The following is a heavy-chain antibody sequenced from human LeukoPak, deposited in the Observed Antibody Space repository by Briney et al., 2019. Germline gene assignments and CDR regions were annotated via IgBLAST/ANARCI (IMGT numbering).Heavy chain of an antibody. J-gene: IGHJ4*02. Sequence: SGGSLRLSCAASGSYWMHWVRQAPGKGLVWVSHINSDGSWTSYADSVKGRFTTSKDNAKNTVYLQMNNLRAEDTAVYYCVSFYETYWGRGTLVTVSS. D-gene: IGHD2/OR15-2a*01. CDR3: VSFYETY. CDR1: GSYW. CDR2: INSDGSWT. V-gene: IGHV3-74*01.